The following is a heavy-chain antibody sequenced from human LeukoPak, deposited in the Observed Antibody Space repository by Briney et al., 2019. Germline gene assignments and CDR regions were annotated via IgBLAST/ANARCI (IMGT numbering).Heavy chain of an antibody. CDR3: ARDGKLKDYYDSSGYPRGYFQH. D-gene: IGHD3-22*01. V-gene: IGHV1-3*01. CDR1: GYTFTSYA. CDR2: INAGNGNT. J-gene: IGHJ1*01. Sequence: ASVKVSCKASGYTFTSYAMHWVRQAPGRRLEWMGWINAGNGNTKYSQKFQGRVTITRDTSASTAYMELSSLRSEDTAVYYCARDGKLKDYYDSSGYPRGYFQHWGQGTLVTVSS.